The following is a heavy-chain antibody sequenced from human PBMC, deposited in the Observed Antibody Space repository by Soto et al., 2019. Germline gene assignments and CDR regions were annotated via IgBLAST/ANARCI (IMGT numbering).Heavy chain of an antibody. J-gene: IGHJ5*02. D-gene: IGHD2-2*01. CDR1: GFTFSSYA. CDR3: AKSNIVVVPAATSSFWFDP. CDR2: ISGSGGST. V-gene: IGHV3-23*01. Sequence: GGSLRLSCAASGFTFSSYAMSWVHQAPGKGLEWVSAISGSGGSTYYADSVKGRFTISRDNSKNTLYLQMNSLRAEDTAVYYCAKSNIVVVPAATSSFWFDPWGQGTLVTVSS.